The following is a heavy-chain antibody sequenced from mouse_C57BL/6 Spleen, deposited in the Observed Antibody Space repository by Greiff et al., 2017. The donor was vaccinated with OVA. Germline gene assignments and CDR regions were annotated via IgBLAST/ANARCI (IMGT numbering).Heavy chain of an antibody. CDR1: GYAFSSSW. CDR2: IYPGDGDT. D-gene: IGHD2-4*01. V-gene: IGHV1-82*01. Sequence: VQLVESGPELVKPGASVKISCKASGYAFSSSWMNWVKQRPGKGLEWIGRIYPGDGDTNYNGKFKGKATLTADKSSSTAYMQLSSLTSEDSAVYFCARFYDYVDFDYWGQGTTLTVSS. J-gene: IGHJ2*01. CDR3: ARFYDYVDFDY.